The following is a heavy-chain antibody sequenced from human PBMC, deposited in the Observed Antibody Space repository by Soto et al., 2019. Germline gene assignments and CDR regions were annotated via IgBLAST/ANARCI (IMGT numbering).Heavy chain of an antibody. J-gene: IGHJ4*02. Sequence: SETLSLTCTVSGGSISSYCWSWIRQPPGKGLEWIGYIYYSRSTNYNPSLKSRVTISVDTSKNQFSLKLSSVTAADTAVYYCARATIDYYDSSGYFDYWGQGTMVTVYS. CDR2: IYYSRST. CDR3: ARATIDYYDSSGYFDY. V-gene: IGHV4-59*01. D-gene: IGHD3-22*01. CDR1: GGSISSYC.